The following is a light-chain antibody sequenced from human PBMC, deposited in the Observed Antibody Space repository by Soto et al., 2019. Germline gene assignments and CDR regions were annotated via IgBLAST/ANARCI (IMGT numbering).Light chain of an antibody. Sequence: DTQLTQSPSFLSASVGDRVTITCRASEGIASYLAWYQLKPGKAPKLLIYAASTLQSGVPSRFSGSGSGTEFTLSISSLQPEDFATYYCQELRSFPITFGQGTRLEIK. CDR3: QELRSFPIT. CDR2: AAS. V-gene: IGKV1-9*01. J-gene: IGKJ5*01. CDR1: EGIASY.